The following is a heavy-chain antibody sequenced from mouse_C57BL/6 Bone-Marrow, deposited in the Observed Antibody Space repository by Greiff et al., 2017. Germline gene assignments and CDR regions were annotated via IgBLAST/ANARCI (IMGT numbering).Heavy chain of an antibody. CDR2: IDPSDSYT. Sequence: QVQLQQPGAELVKPGASVKLSCKASGYTFTSYWMQWVKQRPGQGLEWIGEIDPSDSYTNYNQKFKGKATLTVDTSSSTDYMQLSSLTSEDSAVYYCARWGDGYYNAMDYWGQGTSVTVSS. CDR1: GYTFTSYW. D-gene: IGHD2-3*01. J-gene: IGHJ4*01. CDR3: ARWGDGYYNAMDY. V-gene: IGHV1-50*01.